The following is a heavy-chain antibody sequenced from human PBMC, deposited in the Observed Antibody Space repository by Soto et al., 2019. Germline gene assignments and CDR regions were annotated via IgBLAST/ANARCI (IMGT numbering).Heavy chain of an antibody. CDR2: ISYEGSNK. J-gene: IGHJ6*02. CDR3: AKIKGHTVPDYYYYGMDV. Sequence: HPGGSLSLSCAASGFTFSSYGMHWVRQAPGKGLEWVAVISYEGSNKYYADSVKGRFTISRDNSKNTLYLQMNSLRAEDTAVYYCAKIKGHTVPDYYYYGMDVWGQGTTVTVSS. V-gene: IGHV3-30*18. D-gene: IGHD4-17*01. CDR1: GFTFSSYG.